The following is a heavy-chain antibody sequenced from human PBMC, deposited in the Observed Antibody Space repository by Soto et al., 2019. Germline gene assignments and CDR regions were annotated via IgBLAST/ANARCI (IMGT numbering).Heavy chain of an antibody. CDR3: VKDRAPRDGYKTQPGS. J-gene: IGHJ5*02. CDR2: VSTNGGTS. CDR1: GFTISIYA. D-gene: IGHD5-12*01. Sequence: PGGSLRLSCSASGFTISIYAMHWFRQAPGKGLEYVSAVSTNGGTSYYADSVKGRFTISRDNSRNTLYLQMNSLRPEDTAVYYCVKDRAPRDGYKTQPGSWGLGTLVTVS. V-gene: IGHV3-64D*06.